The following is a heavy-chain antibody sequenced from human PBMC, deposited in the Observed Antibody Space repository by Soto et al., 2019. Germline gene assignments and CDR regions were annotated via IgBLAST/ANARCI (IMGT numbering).Heavy chain of an antibody. V-gene: IGHV4-59*01. J-gene: IGHJ4*02. D-gene: IGHD2-2*01. Sequence: QVQLQESGPGLVKPSETLSLTCTVSGGSITSYYWSWVRQPPGKGLEWIGYIDYSGRTNYSPSLKSRVTISLDTSKNQFSLKLSSVTAADTAVYYCARGGEVVPAELGYWGQGTLVTVSS. CDR1: GGSITSYY. CDR2: IDYSGRT. CDR3: ARGGEVVPAELGY.